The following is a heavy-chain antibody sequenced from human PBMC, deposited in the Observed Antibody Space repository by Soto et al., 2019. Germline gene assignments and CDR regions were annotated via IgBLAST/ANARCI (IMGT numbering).Heavy chain of an antibody. D-gene: IGHD3-9*01. CDR3: ARAPGYDILTGYQYYFDY. Sequence: PSETLSLTCSVSGGSISSNNWSWIRQPPGKGPEWIGFMYDSGSTNYNPSLKSRVTISADTSKNQFSLKLSSVTAADTAVYYCARAPGYDILTGYQYYFDYWGQGILVTVS. CDR1: GGSISSNN. V-gene: IGHV4-59*01. J-gene: IGHJ4*02. CDR2: MYDSGST.